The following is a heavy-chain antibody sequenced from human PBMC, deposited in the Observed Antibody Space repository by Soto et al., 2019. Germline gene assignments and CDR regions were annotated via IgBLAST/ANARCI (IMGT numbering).Heavy chain of an antibody. D-gene: IGHD4-17*01. CDR2: ISYSGKS. Sequence: PSETLSLTCTVSSVSINSFTNHYFIWIRQPPGKGLEWIGYISYSGKSNYNPSLKSRVIISVDTSNNQFSLKLSSVTAADTAVYYCARQGGYGSPLDYWGLGTLVTVSS. J-gene: IGHJ4*02. V-gene: IGHV4-59*08. CDR3: ARQGGYGSPLDY. CDR1: SVSINSFTNHY.